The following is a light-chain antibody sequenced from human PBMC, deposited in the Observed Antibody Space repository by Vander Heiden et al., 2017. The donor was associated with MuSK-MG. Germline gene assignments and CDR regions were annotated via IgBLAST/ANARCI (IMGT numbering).Light chain of an antibody. CDR2: ETN. CDR1: SSDIGRYA. V-gene: IGLV1-44*01. J-gene: IGLJ3*02. Sequence: QSVLTQPPSASGTPGQRVTISCSGSSSDIGRYAGNWYQQVPGTAPKLLIYETNHRPSGVPDRFSGSKSGTSASLAISGLQSEDEADYYCAAWNDRLSGWVCGGGTKLTVL. CDR3: AAWNDRLSGWV.